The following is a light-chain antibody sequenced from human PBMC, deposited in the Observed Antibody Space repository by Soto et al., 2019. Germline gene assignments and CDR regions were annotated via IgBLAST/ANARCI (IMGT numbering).Light chain of an antibody. Sequence: DIQMTQSPSSLSASVGDRVTITCQASQYISTYLNWYQHKSGKAPKLLIYDTSNLQAGVPSRFSGSGSGTDFTLTISSLQPEDVATYYCQKYNSAPQTFGGGTKVEIK. CDR2: DTS. CDR1: QYISTY. CDR3: QKYNSAPQT. J-gene: IGKJ4*01. V-gene: IGKV1-33*01.